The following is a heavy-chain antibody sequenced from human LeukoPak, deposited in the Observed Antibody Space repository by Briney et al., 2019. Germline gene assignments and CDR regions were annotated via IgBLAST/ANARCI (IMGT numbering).Heavy chain of an antibody. J-gene: IGHJ5*02. Sequence: VRSLRLSCAASGFTFSSYAMHWVRQAPGKGLEWVAVIAFDGSNKYYADSVKGRFTISRDNAKNTVYLQMNSLRAEDTAVYYCARDEYCSSTSCYIGRWFDPWGQGTLVTVSS. CDR2: IAFDGSNK. V-gene: IGHV3-30-3*01. CDR3: ARDEYCSSTSCYIGRWFDP. CDR1: GFTFSSYA. D-gene: IGHD2-2*02.